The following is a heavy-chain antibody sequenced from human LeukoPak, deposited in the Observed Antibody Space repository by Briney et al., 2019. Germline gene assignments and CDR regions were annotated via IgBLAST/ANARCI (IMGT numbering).Heavy chain of an antibody. J-gene: IGHJ4*02. CDR1: GFTFRSHA. CDR2: IYENGGTT. V-gene: IGHV3-23*01. Sequence: GVSLRLSCVGSGFTFRSHAMSWVRQAPEKGLEFVSGIYENGGTTYYADSVKGRFSISRDNSKNTLYLQMDSLRGEDTAVYYCAKDFRIGYSAHFDYWGQGALVTVSS. D-gene: IGHD2-21*01. CDR3: AKDFRIGYSAHFDY.